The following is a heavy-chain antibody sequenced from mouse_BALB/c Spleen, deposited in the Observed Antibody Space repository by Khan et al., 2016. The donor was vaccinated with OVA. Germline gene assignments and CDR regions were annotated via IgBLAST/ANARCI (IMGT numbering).Heavy chain of an antibody. V-gene: IGHV1S29*02. J-gene: IGHJ3*01. CDR3: ARSGYGSFAY. CDR2: IYPNNGGT. Sequence: VQLQQSGPELVKPGASVKISCKAAGYTFTDYNMDWVKQSHGKSLEWIGYIYPNNGGTGYNQKFKTKAALTVDISPRTAYMELRSLTSEDSAVYYCARSGYGSFAYWGQGTLVTVSA. D-gene: IGHD1-2*01. CDR1: GYTFTDYN.